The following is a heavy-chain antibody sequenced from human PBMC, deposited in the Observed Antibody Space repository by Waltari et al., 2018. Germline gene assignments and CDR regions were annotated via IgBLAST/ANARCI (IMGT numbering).Heavy chain of an antibody. Sequence: EVQLVETGGGLIQPGGSLRLSCAASGFTVSSNYISWVRQAPGKGLEWVSVIYSGVSTYYADSVKGRFTSSRDNSKNTVYLQMNSLRAEDTAVYYCAREAGGYDSSGYFDCWGQGTLVTVSS. D-gene: IGHD3-22*01. CDR3: AREAGGYDSSGYFDC. CDR2: IYSGVST. V-gene: IGHV3-53*02. J-gene: IGHJ5*01. CDR1: GFTVSSNY.